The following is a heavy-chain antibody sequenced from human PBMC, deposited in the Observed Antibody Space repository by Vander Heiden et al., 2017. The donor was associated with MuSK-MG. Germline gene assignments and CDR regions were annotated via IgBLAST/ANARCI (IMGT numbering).Heavy chain of an antibody. CDR3: AKDLGVSSYYYDSSGYDY. D-gene: IGHD3-22*01. CDR2: ISGSGGST. Sequence: ELQLLESVGGLVQPGGSLRLSCSASGFTFSSYAMCWVRQAPGKGLEWVSAISGSGGSTYYADSVKGRFTISRDKSKNALYLQMNSLRAEDTAVYYCAKDLGVSSYYYDSSGYDYWGQGTLVTVSS. J-gene: IGHJ4*02. CDR1: GFTFSSYA. V-gene: IGHV3-23*01.